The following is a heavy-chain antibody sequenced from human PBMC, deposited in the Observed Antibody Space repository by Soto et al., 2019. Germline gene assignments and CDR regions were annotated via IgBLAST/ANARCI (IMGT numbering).Heavy chain of an antibody. CDR2: IHYSGST. J-gene: IGHJ5*02. CDR3: VRSYSSGWYNCLHP. D-gene: IGHD6-19*01. CDR1: GASISSHY. V-gene: IGHV4-59*11. Sequence: PSETLSLTCTVSGASISSHYWSCVRQPPWKGLEWIGYIHYSGSTRYDPSLTSRVDISLDPSKEHFSLSLRSVTAADTATYYCVRSYSSGWYNCLHPWVPGTQV.